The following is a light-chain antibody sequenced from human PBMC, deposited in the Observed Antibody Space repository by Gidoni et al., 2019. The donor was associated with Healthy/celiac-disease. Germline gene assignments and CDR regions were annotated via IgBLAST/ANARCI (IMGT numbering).Light chain of an antibody. Sequence: EIVLTQSPGTLSLSPGERATLSCRASQSVSSSYLAWYQQKPGQAPRLLFYGASSRATGIPDRFSGSGSETDFTLTISRLDPEDFAVYYCQQYGSSPTLTFGGGTKVEIK. J-gene: IGKJ4*01. CDR3: QQYGSSPTLT. CDR2: GAS. CDR1: QSVSSSY. V-gene: IGKV3-20*01.